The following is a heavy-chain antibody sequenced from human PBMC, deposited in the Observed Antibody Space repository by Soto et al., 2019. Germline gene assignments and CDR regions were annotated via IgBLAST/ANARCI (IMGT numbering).Heavy chain of an antibody. D-gene: IGHD1-1*01. V-gene: IGHV1-69*01. J-gene: IGHJ6*02. Sequence: QVQLVQSGAELRKPGSSVKVSCKASGGTFSDSTINWVRQAPGQRLEWMGGIIPIFDTANYAEKFQGRVTITADESTSTSFMEVSSLRSEAAAVYYCARNGTLTGYSYGMDVWGQGTMVTVSS. CDR3: ARNGTLTGYSYGMDV. CDR2: IIPIFDTA. CDR1: GGTFSDST.